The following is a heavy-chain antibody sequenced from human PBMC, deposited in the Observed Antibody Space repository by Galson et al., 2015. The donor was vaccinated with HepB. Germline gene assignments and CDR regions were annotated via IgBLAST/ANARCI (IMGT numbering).Heavy chain of an antibody. CDR2: ISFDGNKT. V-gene: IGHV3-30*14. CDR3: VREGLDFDGITGPIFDQ. Sequence: QAPGKGLEWVSIISFDGNKTYYAESVMGRFTISRDNSKDTVYFQMTSLRPEDTAVYFCVREGLDFDGITGPIFDQWGPGTLVTVSS. J-gene: IGHJ4*02. D-gene: IGHD3/OR15-3a*01.